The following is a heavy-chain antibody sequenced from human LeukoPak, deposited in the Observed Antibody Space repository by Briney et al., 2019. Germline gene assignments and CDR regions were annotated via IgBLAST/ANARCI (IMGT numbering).Heavy chain of an antibody. CDR1: GYSISSAYY. J-gene: IGHJ4*02. V-gene: IGHV4-38-2*02. D-gene: IGHD7-27*01. Sequence: SETLSLTCSVSGYSISSAYYWGWIRQPPGKGLEWIGTMYHSGSTNYNPSLKSRVTISVDTSKNQFSLKLSSVTDADTAVYFCARGFRGDNFDYWGQGALVTVSS. CDR2: MYHSGST. CDR3: ARGFRGDNFDY.